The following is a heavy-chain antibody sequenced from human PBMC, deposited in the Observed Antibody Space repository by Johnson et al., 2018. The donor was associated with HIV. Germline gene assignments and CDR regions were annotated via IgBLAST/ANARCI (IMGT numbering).Heavy chain of an antibody. CDR3: ARAVVVAATNAFDI. J-gene: IGHJ3*02. D-gene: IGHD2-15*01. CDR2: ISGSGGST. CDR1: GFTVSSNY. Sequence: VQLLESGGGLVQPGGSLRLSCAASGFTVSSNYMSWVRQAPGKGLEWVSVISGSGGSTYYADSVKGRFAISRDNSKNTLYLQMNSRRAEDTAVYYCARAVVVAATNAFDIWGQGTMVTVSS. V-gene: IGHV3-66*02.